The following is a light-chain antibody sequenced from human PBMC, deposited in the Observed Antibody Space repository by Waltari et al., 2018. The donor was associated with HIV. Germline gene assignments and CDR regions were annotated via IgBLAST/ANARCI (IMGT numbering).Light chain of an antibody. V-gene: IGKV3-20*01. J-gene: IGKJ5*01. CDR2: GAS. CDR1: QGINNNY. CDR3: QQYSNSAFT. Sequence: DIVLTQSPATLSLSPGERATLSCRASQGINNNYLAWYQQKPGQAPRLLIYGASSRATGIQDRISGSASGTDFTLSLSRLEPEDSAVYYCQQYSNSAFTFGQGTRLEIK.